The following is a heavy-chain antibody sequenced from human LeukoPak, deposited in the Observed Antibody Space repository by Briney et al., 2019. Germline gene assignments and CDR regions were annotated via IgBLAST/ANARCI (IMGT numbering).Heavy chain of an antibody. J-gene: IGHJ4*02. D-gene: IGHD5-18*01. CDR2: IYYSGST. CDR1: GGSVITTNYY. V-gene: IGHV4-39*07. CDR3: ARARGYSYAFDY. Sequence: SETLSLTCTVSGGSVITTNYYGGWIRQPPGKGLEWIGSIYYSGSTYYNPSLESRVAISVDTSKNQFSLNLSSVTAADTAVYFCARARGYSYAFDYWGQGTLVTVSS.